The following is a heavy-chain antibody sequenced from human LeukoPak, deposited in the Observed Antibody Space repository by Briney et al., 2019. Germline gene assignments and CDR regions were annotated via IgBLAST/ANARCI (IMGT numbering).Heavy chain of an antibody. CDR3: ARDGLSGSYYNFDY. V-gene: IGHV3-11*05. Sequence: GGSLRLSCAASGFTFSDYYMSWIRQAPGKGLEWVSYLSSGSTYTNYADSVKGRFTISRDNAKNALYLQMNSLRAEDTAVYYCARDGLSGSYYNFDYWGQGTLVTVSS. D-gene: IGHD1-26*01. J-gene: IGHJ4*02. CDR2: LSSGSTYT. CDR1: GFTFSDYY.